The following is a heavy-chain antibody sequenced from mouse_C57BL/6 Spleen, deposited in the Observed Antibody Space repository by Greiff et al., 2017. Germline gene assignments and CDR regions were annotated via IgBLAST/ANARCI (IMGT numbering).Heavy chain of an antibody. Sequence: VKLMESGPGLVAPSQSLSITCTVSGFSLTSYGVHWVRQPPGKGLEWLVVIWSDGSTTYNSALKSRLSISKDNSKSQVFLKMNSLQTDDTAMYYCARHDGYDGGFAYWGQGTLVTVSA. CDR3: ARHDGYDGGFAY. CDR2: IWSDGST. CDR1: GFSLTSYG. V-gene: IGHV2-6-1*01. J-gene: IGHJ3*01. D-gene: IGHD2-2*01.